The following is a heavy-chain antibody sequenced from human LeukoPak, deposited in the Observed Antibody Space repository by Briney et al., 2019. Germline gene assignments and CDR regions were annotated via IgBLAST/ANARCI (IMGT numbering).Heavy chain of an antibody. CDR2: ISAYNGNT. CDR1: GYTFTSYG. J-gene: IGHJ6*02. Sequence: ASVKVSCKASGYTFTSYGISWVRQAPGQGLEWMGWISAYNGNTNYAQKLQGRVTMTTDTSTSTAYMELRSLRSDDTAVYYCARDDYADWWYNPSAIGYYYYGMDVWGQGTTVTVSS. D-gene: IGHD4-17*01. V-gene: IGHV1-18*01. CDR3: ARDDYADWWYNPSAIGYYYYGMDV.